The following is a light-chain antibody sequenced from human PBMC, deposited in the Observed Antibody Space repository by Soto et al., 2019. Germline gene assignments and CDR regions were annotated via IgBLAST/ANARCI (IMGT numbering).Light chain of an antibody. CDR1: SSDVGGYNY. Sequence: QSALTQPASVSGSPGQSATISCTGTSSDVGGYNYVSWYQHLPGEAPKLIIYDVSDRPSGVSDRFSGSKSDNTASLTISGLQAEDDGDYYCSSFTGRYSYVFGTGTKVTVL. CDR3: SSFTGRYSYV. V-gene: IGLV2-14*03. CDR2: DVS. J-gene: IGLJ1*01.